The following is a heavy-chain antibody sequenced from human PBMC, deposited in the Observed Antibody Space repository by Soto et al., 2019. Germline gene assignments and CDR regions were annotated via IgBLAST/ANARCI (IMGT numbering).Heavy chain of an antibody. Sequence: EVQLVESGGVLVKPGGSLRLSCAGAGFTFSNVWMKWVRQAPGTGLEWVGRIKSETDGGTIDYAAPVKGRFTISRDDSNNTLYLQMNSLKTEDTATYYCTPLALKYNSDWYPVSYWGQGTRVTVSS. D-gene: IGHD6-19*01. CDR3: TPLALKYNSDWYPVSY. CDR1: GFTFSNVW. J-gene: IGHJ4*02. CDR2: IKSETDGGTI. V-gene: IGHV3-15*07.